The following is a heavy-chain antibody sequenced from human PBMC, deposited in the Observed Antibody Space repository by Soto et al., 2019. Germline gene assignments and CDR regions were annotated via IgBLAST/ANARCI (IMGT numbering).Heavy chain of an antibody. CDR1: GFTFSSYG. CDR2: ISYDGSNK. CDR3: AKGDCGGACYSFDAFDI. Sequence: QVQLVESGGGVVQPGRSLRLSCAASGFTFSSYGMHWVRQAPGKGLEWVAVISYDGSNKYYADSVKGRFTISRDNSKNTLYLQMTRLRAEDTAVYYCAKGDCGGACYSFDAFDIWGQGTMVTVSS. J-gene: IGHJ3*02. V-gene: IGHV3-30*18. D-gene: IGHD2-21*02.